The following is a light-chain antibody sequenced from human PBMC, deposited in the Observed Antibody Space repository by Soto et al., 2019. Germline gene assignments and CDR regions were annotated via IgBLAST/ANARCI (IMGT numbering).Light chain of an antibody. J-gene: IGKJ5*01. CDR1: QTLSNSF. Sequence: EIVWTQSPCTLSLSPGERSTLSCISSQTLSNSFIAWYQQKPGQAPRLLIYDTSSRATGVPDRYSASGSGTDFTLTISRLEPEDFAVFFCQQYGTSEIIFGQGTRLEIK. CDR3: QQYGTSEII. V-gene: IGKV3-20*01. CDR2: DTS.